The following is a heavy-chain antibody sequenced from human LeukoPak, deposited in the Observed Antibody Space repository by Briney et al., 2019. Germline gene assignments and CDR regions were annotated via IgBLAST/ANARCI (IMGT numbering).Heavy chain of an antibody. D-gene: IGHD2-2*02. CDR3: ARSVMYCSSTSCYTDFDY. CDR2: IYYSGST. CDR1: GGSISSYY. Sequence: SETLSLTCTVSGGSISSYYWSWIRQPPGKGLEWIGYIYYSGSTNYNPSLKSRVTISVDTSKNQFSLKLSSVTAAETAVYYCARSVMYCSSTSCYTDFDYWGQGTLVTVSS. J-gene: IGHJ4*02. V-gene: IGHV4-59*01.